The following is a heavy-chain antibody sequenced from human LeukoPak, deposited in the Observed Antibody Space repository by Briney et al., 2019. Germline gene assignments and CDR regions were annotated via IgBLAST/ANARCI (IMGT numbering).Heavy chain of an antibody. CDR3: ARDRLHYGEYERTFDY. D-gene: IGHD4-17*01. Sequence: GGSLRLSCAASGFTFSSYGMSWVRQAPGKGLEWVSAISGSGGSTYYADSVKGRFTISRDNAKNSLYLQMNSLRAEDTAVYYCARDRLHYGEYERTFDYWGQGTLVSVSS. CDR1: GFTFSSYG. V-gene: IGHV3-23*01. CDR2: ISGSGGST. J-gene: IGHJ4*02.